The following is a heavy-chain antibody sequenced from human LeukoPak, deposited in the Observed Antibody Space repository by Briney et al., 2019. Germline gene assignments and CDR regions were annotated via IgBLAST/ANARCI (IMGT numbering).Heavy chain of an antibody. CDR3: AKSGYCSSTSCYWGPYYSDY. D-gene: IGHD2-2*01. J-gene: IGHJ4*02. V-gene: IGHV3-23*01. CDR1: GFTFSSYA. CDR2: ISGSGGST. Sequence: PGGSLRLSCAASGFTFSSYAMSWVRQAPGKGLEWVSAISGSGGSTYYADSVKGRFTISRDNSKNTLYLQMNSLRAEDTAVYYCAKSGYCSSTSCYWGPYYSDYWGQGTLVTVSS.